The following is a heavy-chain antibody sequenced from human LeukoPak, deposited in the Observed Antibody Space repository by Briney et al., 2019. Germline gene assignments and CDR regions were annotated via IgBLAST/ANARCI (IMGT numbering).Heavy chain of an antibody. CDR3: ARGPPFYDSSVFFDY. J-gene: IGHJ4*02. D-gene: IGHD3-22*01. Sequence: SETLSLTCTVSGGSIRSSYYHWGWIRQPLGKGLEWIGSIYDSGSTYYNPSLKSRVTISVDTSKNQFSLKLSSVTAADTAVYYCARGPPFYDSSVFFDYWGQGTLVTVSS. CDR1: GGSIRSSYYH. V-gene: IGHV4-39*07. CDR2: IYDSGST.